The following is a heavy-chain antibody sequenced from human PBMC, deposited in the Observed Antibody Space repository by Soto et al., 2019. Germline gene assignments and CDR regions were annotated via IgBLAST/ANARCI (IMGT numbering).Heavy chain of an antibody. J-gene: IGHJ4*02. CDR2: ISYDGSNK. D-gene: IGHD6-19*01. CDR1: GFTFSSYG. CDR3: AKPTVAGSSDLDY. V-gene: IGHV3-30*18. Sequence: QVQLVESGGGVVQPGRSLRLSCAASGFTFSSYGMHWVRQAPGKGLEWVAVISYDGSNKYYAHFVKGRFTISRDNSKNTLYLQMNSLRADDTAVYYCAKPTVAGSSDLDYWGQGPLVTVSS.